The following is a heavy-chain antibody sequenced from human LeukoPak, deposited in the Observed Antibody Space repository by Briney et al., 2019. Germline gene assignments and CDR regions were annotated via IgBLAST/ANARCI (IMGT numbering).Heavy chain of an antibody. CDR1: GFTFSSYA. Sequence: GGSPRLSCAASGFTFSSYAMSWVRQAPGKGLEXXXXXXXXXGXXXYADSVKGRFTISRDNSKNTLYLQMNSLRAEDTAVYYCAKDEITIRYCSGGSCYNYGMDVWGQGTTVTVSS. CDR3: AKDEITIRYCSGGSCYNYGMDV. V-gene: IGHV3-23*01. D-gene: IGHD2-15*01. CDR2: XXXXXGXX. J-gene: IGHJ6*02.